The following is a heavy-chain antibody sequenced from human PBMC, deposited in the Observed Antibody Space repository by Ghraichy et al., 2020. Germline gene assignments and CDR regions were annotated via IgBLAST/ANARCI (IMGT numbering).Heavy chain of an antibody. CDR2: IYYSGST. V-gene: IGHV4-39*07. Sequence: SETLSLTCTVSGGPISSSSYYWGWIRQPPGKGLEWIGSIYYSGSTYYNPSLKSRVTISVDTSKNQFSLKLSSVTAADTAVYYCARVVTMIVVVINRPYYYYYMDVWGKGTPVTVSS. CDR3: ARVVTMIVVVINRPYYYYYMDV. D-gene: IGHD3-22*01. J-gene: IGHJ6*03. CDR1: GGPISSSSYY.